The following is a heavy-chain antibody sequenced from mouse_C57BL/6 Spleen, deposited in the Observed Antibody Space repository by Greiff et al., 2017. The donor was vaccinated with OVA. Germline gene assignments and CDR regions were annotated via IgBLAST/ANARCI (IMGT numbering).Heavy chain of an antibody. CDR3: ARGHWDWYFDV. CDR2: INYDGSST. Sequence: EVKVVESEGGLVQPGSSMKLSCTASGFTFSDYYMAWVRQVPEKGLEWVANINYDGSSTYYLDSLKSRFIISRDNAKNILYLQMSSLKSEDTATYYCARGHWDWYFDVWGTGTTVTVSS. V-gene: IGHV5-16*01. D-gene: IGHD4-1*01. CDR1: GFTFSDYY. J-gene: IGHJ1*03.